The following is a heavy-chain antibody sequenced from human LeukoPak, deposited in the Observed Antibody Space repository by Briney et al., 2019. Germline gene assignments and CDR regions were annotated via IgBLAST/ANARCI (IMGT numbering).Heavy chain of an antibody. CDR1: GFTFSSYA. CDR3: ARDEQWLVLGDY. CDR2: ISYDGSNK. V-gene: IGHV3-30-3*01. J-gene: IGHJ4*02. D-gene: IGHD6-19*01. Sequence: GGSLRLSCAASGFTFSSYAMHWVRQAPGKGLEWVAVISYDGSNKYYADSVKGRFTISRDNSKNTLYLQMNSLRAEDTAVYYCARDEQWLVLGDYWGQGTLVTVSS.